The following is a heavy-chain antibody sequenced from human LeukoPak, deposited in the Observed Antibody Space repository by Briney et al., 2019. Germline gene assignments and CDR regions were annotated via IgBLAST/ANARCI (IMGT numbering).Heavy chain of an antibody. Sequence: EWVAVISYDGSNKYYADSVKGRFTISRDNSKNTLYLQMNSLRAEDTAVYYCARDTFRAFDIWGQGTMVTVSS. CDR2: ISYDGSNK. V-gene: IGHV3-30-3*01. J-gene: IGHJ3*02. CDR3: ARDTFRAFDI.